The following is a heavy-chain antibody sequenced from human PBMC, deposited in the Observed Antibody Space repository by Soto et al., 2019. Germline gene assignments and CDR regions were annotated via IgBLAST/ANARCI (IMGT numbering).Heavy chain of an antibody. D-gene: IGHD3-10*01. CDR3: ARTVYGSGTINWFDT. CDR2: IYPGDSDT. CDR1: GYSFTSYW. J-gene: IGHJ5*02. Sequence: GESLKISCKGSGYSFTSYWIGWVRQMPGKGLEWMGIIYPGDSDTRYSPSFQGQVTISADKSISTAYLQWSSLKASDTAMYYCARTVYGSGTINWFDTWGQGTLVTVSS. V-gene: IGHV5-51*01.